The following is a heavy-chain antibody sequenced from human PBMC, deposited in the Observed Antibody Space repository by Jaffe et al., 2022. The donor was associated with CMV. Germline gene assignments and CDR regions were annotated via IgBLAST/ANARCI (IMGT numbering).Heavy chain of an antibody. CDR1: GGSFSGYY. CDR2: INHSGST. Sequence: QVQLQQWGAGLLKPSETLSLTCAVYGGSFSGYYWSWIRQPPGKGLEWIGEINHSGSTNYNPSLKSRVTISVDTSKNQFSLKLSSVTAADTAVYYCARGGRGNWFDPWGQGTLVTVSS. J-gene: IGHJ5*02. V-gene: IGHV4-34*01. CDR3: ARGGRGNWFDP. D-gene: IGHD1-26*01.